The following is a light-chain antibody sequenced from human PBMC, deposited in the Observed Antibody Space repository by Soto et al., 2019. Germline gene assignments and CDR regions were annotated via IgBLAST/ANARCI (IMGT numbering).Light chain of an antibody. V-gene: IGKV3-11*01. CDR2: EAS. CDR3: QQHAHWPLT. Sequence: EIVLTQSPATLSLSPGERATLSCRASQSVGNNLAWYQQKPGQAPGLLIYEASTRATGIPARFSGSGSGTDFTLTISRLEPEDFAAYYCQQHAHWPLTFGGGTKVEIK. CDR1: QSVGNN. J-gene: IGKJ4*01.